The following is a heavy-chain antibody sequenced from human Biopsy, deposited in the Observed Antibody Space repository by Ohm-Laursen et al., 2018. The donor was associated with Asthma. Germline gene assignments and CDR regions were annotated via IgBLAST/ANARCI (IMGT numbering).Heavy chain of an antibody. V-gene: IGHV1-3*04. CDR2: VNTGNGDT. D-gene: IGHD3-9*01. Sequence: SVKVSCKASGYNFISFAIHWVRQAPGQRLEWMGWVNTGNGDTKYSQKFQGRVTITRDTSASTAYMELRSLRSEDTATYHCARTYYDFLTGQVKDVFGVWGQGTMVTVSS. CDR3: ARTYYDFLTGQVKDVFGV. J-gene: IGHJ3*01. CDR1: GYNFISFA.